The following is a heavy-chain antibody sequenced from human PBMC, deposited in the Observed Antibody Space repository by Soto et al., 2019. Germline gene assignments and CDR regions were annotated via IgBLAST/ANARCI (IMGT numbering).Heavy chain of an antibody. CDR2: ISTDGSST. CDR1: GFTFSTYW. D-gene: IGHD2-2*01. V-gene: IGHV3-74*01. J-gene: IGHJ4*02. CDR3: ARATGSNHPFDY. Sequence: EVQLVESGGGLVQPGGSLRLSCAATGFTFSTYWMHWVRQGPGKGLVWVSCISTDGSSTTYADSVKGRFTISRDNAKNTLYLQMNSLRAEDTAVYYCARATGSNHPFDYWGQGSLVTVSS.